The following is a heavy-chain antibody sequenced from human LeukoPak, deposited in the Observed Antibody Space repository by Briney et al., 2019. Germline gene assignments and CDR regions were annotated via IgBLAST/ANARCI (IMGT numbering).Heavy chain of an antibody. Sequence: SETLSLICAVYGGSFSGYYWSWIRQPPGKGLEWIGEINHSGSTNYNPSLKSRVTISVDTSKNQFSLKLSSVTAADTAVYYCARVGATHDFWGQGTLVTVSS. CDR2: INHSGST. CDR1: GGSFSGYY. V-gene: IGHV4-34*01. CDR3: ARVGATHDF. J-gene: IGHJ4*02. D-gene: IGHD2-15*01.